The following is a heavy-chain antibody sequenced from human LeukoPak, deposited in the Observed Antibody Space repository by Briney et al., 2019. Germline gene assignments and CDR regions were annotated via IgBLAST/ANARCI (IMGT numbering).Heavy chain of an antibody. CDR2: ISSSGSTI. CDR3: ARDPYSGSYGADYYYYMDV. D-gene: IGHD1-26*01. V-gene: IGHV3-11*04. J-gene: IGHJ6*03. Sequence: GGSLRLSCAASGFTFSDYYMSWIRQAPGKGLEWVSYISSSGSTIYYADSVKGRFTISRDNAKSSLYLQMNSLRAENTAVYYCARDPYSGSYGADYYYYMDVWGKGTTVTISS. CDR1: GFTFSDYY.